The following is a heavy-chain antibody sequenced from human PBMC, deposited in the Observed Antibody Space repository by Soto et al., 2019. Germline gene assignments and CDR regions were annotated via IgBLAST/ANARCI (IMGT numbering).Heavy chain of an antibody. CDR2: INPKGGST. CDR1: GYTFTSYF. Sequence: SVKVSCKASGYTFTSYFIHWVRQAPGQGLEWMGIINPKGGSTAYAQKFQGRVTMTTDTSTSTVHMELSSVRSEDTALYYCARGMGARPDAFDIWGQGTMVTVSS. V-gene: IGHV1-46*01. J-gene: IGHJ3*02. CDR3: ARGMGARPDAFDI. D-gene: IGHD1-26*01.